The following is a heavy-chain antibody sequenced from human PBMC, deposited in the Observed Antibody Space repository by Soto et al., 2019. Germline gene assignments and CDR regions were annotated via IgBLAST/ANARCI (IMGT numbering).Heavy chain of an antibody. J-gene: IGHJ4*02. CDR3: ARLPSRHLVDY. D-gene: IGHD3-3*02. Sequence: SETLSLTCTVSGSSINSGGYYWGWIRQPPGKGLEWIGSMFYGVSTYYNPSLKSRVTVSVDTSKNQFSLNLRSVTAADTAVYYCARLPSRHLVDYWGQGTLVTVSS. CDR2: MFYGVST. V-gene: IGHV4-39*01. CDR1: GSSINSGGYY.